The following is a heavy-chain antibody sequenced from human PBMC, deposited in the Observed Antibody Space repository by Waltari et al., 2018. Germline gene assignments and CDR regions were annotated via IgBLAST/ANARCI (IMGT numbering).Heavy chain of an antibody. CDR3: AREATATSLDH. V-gene: IGHV3-7*01. Sequence: EVRLEESGGTSVQPGGSLSLSCATTGFTVCSYWVSWVRQAPGKGLEWVGNINQDGSEMHSVDSVKGRLFISRDNSKNALFLEMNSLRGEDSGVYYCAREATATSLDHWGQGTLVRVSS. J-gene: IGHJ4*02. CDR1: GFTVCSYW. CDR2: INQDGSEM. D-gene: IGHD4-17*01.